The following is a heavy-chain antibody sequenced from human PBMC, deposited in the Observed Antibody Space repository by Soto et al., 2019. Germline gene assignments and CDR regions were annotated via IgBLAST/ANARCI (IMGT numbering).Heavy chain of an antibody. J-gene: IGHJ4*02. CDR2: IHPDGGHT. CDR1: GYTFTNYY. CDR3: ARGDNED. V-gene: IGHV1-46*01. Sequence: ASVKVSCKASGYTFTNYYVQWVRQAPGQGLEWMGVIHPDGGHTTYSQKFQDRVTMTRDTFTSTIHMELSSLRSEDTAVYYCARGDNEDWGQGTLVTVSS.